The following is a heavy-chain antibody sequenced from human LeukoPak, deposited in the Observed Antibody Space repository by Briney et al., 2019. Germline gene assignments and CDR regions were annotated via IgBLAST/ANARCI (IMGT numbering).Heavy chain of an antibody. Sequence: ASVKVSCKVSGYTLTELSMHWVRQAPGKGLEWMGGFDPEDGETIYAQKFRGRVTMTEDTSTDTAYMELSSLRSEDTAVYYCATGLVLRFLEWPGPTNSWGQGTLVTVSS. CDR1: GYTLTELS. CDR3: ATGLVLRFLEWPGPTNS. D-gene: IGHD3-3*01. CDR2: FDPEDGET. V-gene: IGHV1-24*01. J-gene: IGHJ4*02.